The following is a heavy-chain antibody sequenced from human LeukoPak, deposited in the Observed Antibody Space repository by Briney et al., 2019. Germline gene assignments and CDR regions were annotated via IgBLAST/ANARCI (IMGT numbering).Heavy chain of an antibody. Sequence: SETLSLTCTVSGGSISSYYWSWIRQPPGKGLEWIGYIYYSGSTNYNPSLKSRVTISVDTSKNQFSLKLSSVTAADTAVYYCARALQLGKNAFDIWGQGTMVTVSS. D-gene: IGHD6-13*01. J-gene: IGHJ3*02. CDR2: IYYSGST. V-gene: IGHV4-59*01. CDR3: ARALQLGKNAFDI. CDR1: GGSISSYY.